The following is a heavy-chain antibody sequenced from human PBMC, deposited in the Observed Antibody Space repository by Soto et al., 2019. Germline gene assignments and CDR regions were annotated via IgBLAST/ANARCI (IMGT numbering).Heavy chain of an antibody. CDR1: GFSLGNARVG. CDR3: ARLFWSGYPRLDY. J-gene: IGHJ4*02. V-gene: IGHV2-26*01. CDR2: IFSNDEK. Sequence: SVPTLVKPTETLALTCTFSGFSLGNARVGVSWIRQPPGKALEWLAHIFSNDEKSYSTSLKSRLTISKDTSKSQVVLTMTNMDPVDTATYYCARLFWSGYPRLDYWGQGTLVTVSS. D-gene: IGHD3-3*01.